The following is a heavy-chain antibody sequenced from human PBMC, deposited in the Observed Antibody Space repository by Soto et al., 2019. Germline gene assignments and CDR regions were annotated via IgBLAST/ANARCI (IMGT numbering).Heavy chain of an antibody. V-gene: IGHV3-7*01. CDR3: ARDRSGSYYGINYYYGMDV. D-gene: IGHD1-26*01. Sequence: PGGSLRLSCAASGFTFSSYWMSWVRQAPGKGLEWVANIKQDGSEKYYVDSVKGRFTISRDNAKNSLYLQMNSLRAEDTAVYYCARDRSGSYYGINYYYGMDVWGQGTTVTVSS. J-gene: IGHJ6*02. CDR1: GFTFSSYW. CDR2: IKQDGSEK.